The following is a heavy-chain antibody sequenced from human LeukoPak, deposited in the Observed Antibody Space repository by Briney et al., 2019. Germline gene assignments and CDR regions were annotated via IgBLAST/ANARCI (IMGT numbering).Heavy chain of an antibody. CDR2: INPNSGGT. D-gene: IGHD2-15*01. J-gene: IGHJ5*02. V-gene: IGHV1-2*02. Sequence: ASVKVSCKASGYTFTGYYMHWVRQAPGQGLEWMGWINPNSGGTNYAQKFQGRVTMTRDTSISTAYMELSRLRSDDTAVYYCARVGVVVVVAATDWFDPWGQGTLATVSS. CDR3: ARVGVVVVVAATDWFDP. CDR1: GYTFTGYY.